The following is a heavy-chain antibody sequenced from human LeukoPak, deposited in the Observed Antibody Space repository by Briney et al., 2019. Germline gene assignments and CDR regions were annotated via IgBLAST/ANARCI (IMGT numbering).Heavy chain of an antibody. J-gene: IGHJ4*02. CDR2: VYYSGDS. CDR1: GGSISTHY. CDR3: ARDGHTYRYFDY. V-gene: IGHV4-59*11. Sequence: SETLSLTCTVSGGSISTHYWSWIRQSPGKGLEWIGYVYYSGDSKYHSSLNSRVTISVDTSKNQFSLKLTSVTNADTAVYYCARDGHTYRYFDYWGQGTPVTVSS. D-gene: IGHD1-26*01.